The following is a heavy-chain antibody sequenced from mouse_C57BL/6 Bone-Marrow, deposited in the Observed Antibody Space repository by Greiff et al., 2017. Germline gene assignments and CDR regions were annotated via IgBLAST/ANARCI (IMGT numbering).Heavy chain of an antibody. D-gene: IGHD1-1*01. CDR3: TLPSITTVVALDY. CDR1: GFNIKDYY. J-gene: IGHJ2*01. V-gene: IGHV14-4*01. CDR2: IDPENGDT. Sequence: VQLQQSGAELVRPGASVKLSCTASGFNIKDYYMHWVKQRPEQGLEWIGWIDPENGDTEYASKFQGKATITADTSSNTAYLQLSSLTSEDTAVYYCTLPSITTVVALDYWGQGTTLTASS.